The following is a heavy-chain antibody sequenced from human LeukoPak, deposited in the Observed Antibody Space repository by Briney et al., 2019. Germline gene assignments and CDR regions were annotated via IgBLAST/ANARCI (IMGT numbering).Heavy chain of an antibody. Sequence: ASVKLSCTASGYTFTSHYMHWVRQAPGQGLEWMGIVDPSGGSTSRAQKFQGRVTITRDTSTSTVYMELSSLRSEDTAVYYCARDNTAAGPFDYWGQRTLVTVSS. CDR2: VDPSGGST. V-gene: IGHV1-46*01. CDR3: ARDNTAAGPFDY. D-gene: IGHD6-13*01. CDR1: GYTFTSHY. J-gene: IGHJ4*02.